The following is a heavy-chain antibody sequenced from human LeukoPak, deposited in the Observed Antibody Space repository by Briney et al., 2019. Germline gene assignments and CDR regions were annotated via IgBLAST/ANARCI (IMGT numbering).Heavy chain of an antibody. Sequence: GGSLRLSCAASGFTFSSYWMSWVRQAPGKGLEWVANIKQDGSEKCYVDSVKGRFTISRDNAKNSLYLQMNSLRAEDTAVYYCERDLYSYGYYFDYWGQGTLVTVSS. CDR3: ERDLYSYGYYFDY. D-gene: IGHD5-18*01. CDR2: IKQDGSEK. J-gene: IGHJ4*02. CDR1: GFTFSSYW. V-gene: IGHV3-7*01.